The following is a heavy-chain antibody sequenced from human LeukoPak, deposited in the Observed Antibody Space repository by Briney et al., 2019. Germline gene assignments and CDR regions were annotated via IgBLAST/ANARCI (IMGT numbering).Heavy chain of an antibody. V-gene: IGHV3-30*04. CDR3: AKDLGGTYFDY. Sequence: GGSMRLSCAASGFTFSRYAMHWVRQAPGKGLEWVAVISFDGNNKYYADSVKGRFTISRDNSKNTLYLQMNSLRAEDTAVYYCAKDLGGTYFDYWGQGTLVTVSS. J-gene: IGHJ4*02. CDR2: ISFDGNNK. CDR1: GFTFSRYA. D-gene: IGHD3-16*01.